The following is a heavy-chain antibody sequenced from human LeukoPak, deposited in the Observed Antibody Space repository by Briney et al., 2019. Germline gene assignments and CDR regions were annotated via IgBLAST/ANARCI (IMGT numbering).Heavy chain of an antibody. J-gene: IGHJ5*02. CDR2: IFYSGST. CDR3: ARGGSGGDNRFDP. CDR1: GGSISSGGYY. Sequence: SETLSLTCTVSGGSISSGGYYWSWIRQHPGKGLEWIGYIFYSGSTYYNPSLKSRVTISVDTSKNQFSLKLSSVTAADTAVYYCARGGSGGDNRFDPWGQGTLVTVSS. D-gene: IGHD3-10*01. V-gene: IGHV4-31*03.